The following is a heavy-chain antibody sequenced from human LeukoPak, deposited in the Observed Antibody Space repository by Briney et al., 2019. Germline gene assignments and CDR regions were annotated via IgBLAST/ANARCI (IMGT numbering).Heavy chain of an antibody. J-gene: IGHJ5*02. V-gene: IGHV4-59*08. CDR3: ARHKGIAADGGWFDP. Sequence: SETLSLTCTVSGGSISSYYWSWIRQPPGKGLEWIGYIYYSGSTNYNPSLKSRVTISVDTSKNKFSLKLSSVTAADTAVYYCARHKGIAADGGWFDPWGQGTLVTVSS. CDR2: IYYSGST. D-gene: IGHD6-13*01. CDR1: GGSISSYY.